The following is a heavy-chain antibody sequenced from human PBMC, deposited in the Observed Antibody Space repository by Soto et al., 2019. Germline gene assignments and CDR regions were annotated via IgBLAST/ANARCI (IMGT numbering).Heavy chain of an antibody. V-gene: IGHV4-39*01. D-gene: IGHD3-16*02. J-gene: IGHJ4*02. Sequence: SQAWPVPKTGSAGMLSPSSYHVGCLRQAPGKGLEWIGSIYYSGSTYYTPSLKSRVTISVDTSKNQFSLKLSSVTAADTAVYYCARLPYVSGSYRFDSRGQGPLIT. CDR1: AGMLSPSSYH. CDR3: ARLPYVSGSYRFDS. CDR2: IYYSGST.